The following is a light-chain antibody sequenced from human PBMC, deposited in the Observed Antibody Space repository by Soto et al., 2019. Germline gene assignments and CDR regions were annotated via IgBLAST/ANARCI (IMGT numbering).Light chain of an antibody. V-gene: IGKV3-20*01. CDR1: QSVSSNY. CDR2: GAS. CDR3: QQYGRSPA. J-gene: IGKJ4*01. Sequence: EIVLTQSPGTLSLSPGERATLSCRASQSVSSNYLAWYQQKPGQAPRLLIYGASSRATGIPDRFSGSGSGTDFALIISRLEPEDFAVYYCQQYGRSPAFGGGTKVEIK.